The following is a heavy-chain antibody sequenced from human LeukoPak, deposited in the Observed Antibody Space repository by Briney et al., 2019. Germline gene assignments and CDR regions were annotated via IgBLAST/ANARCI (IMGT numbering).Heavy chain of an antibody. V-gene: IGHV5-51*01. J-gene: IGHJ4*02. D-gene: IGHD3-10*01. CDR3: ARATMVRGVIIKFDY. CDR1: GYSFTSYC. CDR2: IYPGDSDT. Sequence: GESLKISCKGSGYSFTSYCIGWVRQLPGKGLEWMGIIYPGDSDTRYSPSFQGQVTISADKSISTAYLQWSSLKASDTAMYYCARATMVRGVIIKFDYWGQGTLVTVSS.